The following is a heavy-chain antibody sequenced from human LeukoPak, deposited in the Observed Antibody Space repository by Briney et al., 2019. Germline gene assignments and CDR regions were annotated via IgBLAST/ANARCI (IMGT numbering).Heavy chain of an antibody. J-gene: IGHJ4*02. V-gene: IGHV4-30-4*01. CDR1: GGSLNSGDYS. CDR2: IFFNGST. CDR3: ARGYCGTSSCYLRAAPFDF. Sequence: PSETPSLTLTVSGGSLNSGDYSWDWNRPPPRKGPGWVGDIFFNGSTHYNPSLKGRVTISVDTSKNQFFLKLRSVTATDTAVYFCARGYCGTSSCYLRAAPFDFWGQGTLVTVSS. D-gene: IGHD2-2*01.